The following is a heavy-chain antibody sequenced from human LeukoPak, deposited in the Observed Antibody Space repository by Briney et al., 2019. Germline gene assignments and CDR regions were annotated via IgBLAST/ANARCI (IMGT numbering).Heavy chain of an antibody. CDR1: GGSISTYI. CDR3: ARGGYDFWSGYSTDNPLDY. D-gene: IGHD3-3*01. Sequence: PSETLSLTCTVSGGSISTYIWSWIRQTAGKGLEWIERLSDSGSTRYNPSLKSRLTMSVDTSKNQFSVKLDSVTAAETAVYFCARGGYDFWSGYSTDNPLDYWGQGTLVTVSS. CDR2: LSDSGST. V-gene: IGHV4-4*07. J-gene: IGHJ4*02.